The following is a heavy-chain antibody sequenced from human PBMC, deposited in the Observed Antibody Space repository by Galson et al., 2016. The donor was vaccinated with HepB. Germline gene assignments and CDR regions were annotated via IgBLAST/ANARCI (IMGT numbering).Heavy chain of an antibody. Sequence: LSLTCAVSGGSISSAGYSWSWIRQPPGKGLEWIGYIYHIGTTYYNPSLKSRVTISVDRSKNQFSLKVSSVTAADTAVYYCARGRADITMDYFDYWGQGTLVTVSS. CDR1: GGSISSAGYS. D-gene: IGHD3-10*01. J-gene: IGHJ4*02. CDR3: ARGRADITMDYFDY. V-gene: IGHV4-30-2*01. CDR2: IYHIGTT.